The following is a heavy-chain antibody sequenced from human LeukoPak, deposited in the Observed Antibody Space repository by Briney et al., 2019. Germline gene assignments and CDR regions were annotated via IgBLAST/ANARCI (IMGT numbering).Heavy chain of an antibody. CDR3: ARRVKIAAAGKSYYHGMDV. CDR2: IYHSGST. J-gene: IGHJ6*02. D-gene: IGHD6-13*01. CDR1: GGSISSGGYS. V-gene: IGHV4-30-2*01. Sequence: SETLSLTCAVSGGSISSGGYSWSWIRQPPGKGLEWIGYIYHSGSTYYNPSLKSRVTISVDRSKNQFSLKLSSVTAADTAVYYCARRVKIAAAGKSYYHGMDVWGQGTTVTVSS.